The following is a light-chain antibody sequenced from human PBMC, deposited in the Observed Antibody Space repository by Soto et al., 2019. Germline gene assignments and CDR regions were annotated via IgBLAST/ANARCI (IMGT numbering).Light chain of an antibody. CDR2: GAF. V-gene: IGKV3-15*01. J-gene: IGKJ1*01. Sequence: EVVMTQSPASLSASPGERVTLSCRASQNIRSSLAWYQQRPGQAPRLLIYGAFTRATGIPARFSGTGSGTEFTLTISSLQSEDFALYYCQQYNDWPLTFGQGTKVDIK. CDR1: QNIRSS. CDR3: QQYNDWPLT.